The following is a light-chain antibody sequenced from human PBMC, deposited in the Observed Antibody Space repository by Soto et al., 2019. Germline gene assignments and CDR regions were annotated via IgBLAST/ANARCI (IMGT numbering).Light chain of an antibody. CDR1: QSISTN. CDR3: QQSYSTPWT. J-gene: IGKJ1*01. V-gene: IGKV3-15*01. CDR2: GAA. Sequence: EIVMTQSPATLSVSPGERVTLSCRASQSISTNLAWYQHKPGQPPSLLIYGAATRATGVPARFSGSGSETDFTLTISSLQPEDFATYYCQQSYSTPWTFGQGTKVDIK.